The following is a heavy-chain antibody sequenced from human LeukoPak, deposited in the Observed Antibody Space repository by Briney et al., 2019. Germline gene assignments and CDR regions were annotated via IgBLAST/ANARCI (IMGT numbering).Heavy chain of an antibody. Sequence: ASVKVSCKASGGTFSSYAISWVRQAPGQGLEWMGWISAYNGNTNYAQKLQGRVTMTTDTSTSTAYMELRSLRSDDTAVYYCARDATVTNLDYWGQGTLVTVSS. V-gene: IGHV1-18*01. D-gene: IGHD4-17*01. CDR3: ARDATVTNLDY. CDR2: ISAYNGNT. CDR1: GGTFSSYA. J-gene: IGHJ4*02.